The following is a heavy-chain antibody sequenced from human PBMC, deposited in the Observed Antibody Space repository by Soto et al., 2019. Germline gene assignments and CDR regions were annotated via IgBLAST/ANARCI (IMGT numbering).Heavy chain of an antibody. D-gene: IGHD5-18*01. V-gene: IGHV3-21*01. CDR3: ARDQPGYSYGYGLGY. CDR1: GFTFSSYS. Sequence: GESLKISCAASGFTFSSYSMNWVRQAPGKGLEWVSSISSSSSYIYYADSVKGRFTISRDNAKNSLYLQMSSLRAEDTAVYYCARDQPGYSYGYGLGYWGQGTLVTVSS. J-gene: IGHJ4*02. CDR2: ISSSSSYI.